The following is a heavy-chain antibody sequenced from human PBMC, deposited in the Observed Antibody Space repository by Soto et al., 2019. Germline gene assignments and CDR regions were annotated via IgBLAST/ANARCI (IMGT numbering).Heavy chain of an antibody. CDR2: INHSGST. J-gene: IGHJ4*02. D-gene: IGHD1-20*01. CDR1: GGSFSEYY. Sequence: ASETLSLTCAVYGGSFSEYYWTWIRQPPGKGLEWIGEINHSGSTNYNPSLESRVTISVDTSKNRFSLTLSSVTAADTAVYYCASARYHWWGQGTLVTVSS. CDR3: ASARYHW. V-gene: IGHV4-34*01.